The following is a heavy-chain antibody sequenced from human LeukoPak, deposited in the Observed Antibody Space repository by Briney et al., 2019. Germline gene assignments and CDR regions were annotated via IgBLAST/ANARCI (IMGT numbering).Heavy chain of an antibody. CDR2: ISSDGSSK. D-gene: IGHD2-2*01. Sequence: GRSLRLSCVASGFTFNTYGIHWVRQAPGKGLEWVAGISSDGSSKDYAGSVKGRFTISRDNSKNTLYLQMNSLRAEDTAVYYCAKAAYCTSTSCHFSGYAQRPLDSWGQGTLVTVSS. V-gene: IGHV3-30*18. CDR1: GFTFNTYG. CDR3: AKAAYCTSTSCHFSGYAQRPLDS. J-gene: IGHJ4*02.